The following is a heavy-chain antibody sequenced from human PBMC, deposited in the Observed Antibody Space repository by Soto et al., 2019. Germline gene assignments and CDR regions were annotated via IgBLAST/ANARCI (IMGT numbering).Heavy chain of an antibody. CDR1: GGSISSSSYY. Sequence: QLQLQESGPGLVKPSETLSLTCTVSGGSISSSSYYWGWIRQPPGKGLEWIGSIYYSGSTYYNPSLKSRVTISVDTSKNHFSLKLSSVTAADTAVYYCARSFIMVRWAHWFDPWGQGTLVTVSS. J-gene: IGHJ5*02. CDR2: IYYSGST. CDR3: ARSFIMVRWAHWFDP. D-gene: IGHD3-10*01. V-gene: IGHV4-39*01.